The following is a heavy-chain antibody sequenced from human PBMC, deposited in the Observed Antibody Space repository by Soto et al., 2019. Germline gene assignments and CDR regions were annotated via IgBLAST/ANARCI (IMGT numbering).Heavy chain of an antibody. J-gene: IGHJ4*02. Sequence: SETLSLTCTVSGGSISSGGYYWSWIRQHPGKGLEWIGYIYYSGSTYYKPSLKGRVTISVDTSKNQLSLKLSTETAAYTAVYYCARTDQYSGSYYFDYWGQGTLVTVSS. CDR3: ARTDQYSGSYYFDY. CDR2: IYYSGST. V-gene: IGHV4-31*03. CDR1: GGSISSGGYY. D-gene: IGHD1-26*01.